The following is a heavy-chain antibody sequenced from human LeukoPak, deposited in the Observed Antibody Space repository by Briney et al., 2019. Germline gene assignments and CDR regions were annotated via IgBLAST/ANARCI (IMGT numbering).Heavy chain of an antibody. CDR2: IYPADSDT. J-gene: IGHJ1*01. CDR1: PYYFINFW. Sequence: GEALKISCKDSPYYFINFWIGWVRQMPGKGLEWMGIIYPADSDTRYNPSFQGHVTISADRSASTAYLQWHSLKASDTAIYYCARGINDEYFQSWGQGTLVTVSS. D-gene: IGHD2/OR15-2a*01. V-gene: IGHV5-51*01. CDR3: ARGINDEYFQS.